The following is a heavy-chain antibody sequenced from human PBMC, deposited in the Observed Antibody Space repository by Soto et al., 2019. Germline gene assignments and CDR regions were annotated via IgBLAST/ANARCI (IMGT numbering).Heavy chain of an antibody. D-gene: IGHD4-17*01. J-gene: IGHJ4*02. CDR1: GFTFGRHG. CDR2: IGSDGRRA. Sequence: QVQLVESGGGVVQPGGSLRLSCAASGFTFGRHGMHWVRQAPGKGLEWVAVIGSDGRRASYADSVKGRFTISRDNGQNKLYLQMNSLRAEEPAVYYCARDDDYGDNGLDYWGQGTLVTVSS. V-gene: IGHV3-33*01. CDR3: ARDDDYGDNGLDY.